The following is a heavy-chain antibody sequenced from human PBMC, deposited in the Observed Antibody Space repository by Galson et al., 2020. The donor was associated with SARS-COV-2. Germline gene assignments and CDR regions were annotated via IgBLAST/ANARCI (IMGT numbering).Heavy chain of an antibody. J-gene: IGHJ4*02. V-gene: IGHV1-24*01. Sequence: KISCKVSGYTLTELSMHWVRQAPGKGLEWMGGFDPEDGETIYAQKFQGRVTMTEDTSTDTAYMELSSLRSEDTAVYYCATSPPFGSSTSWIINWGQGTLVTVSS. D-gene: IGHD2-2*01. CDR2: FDPEDGET. CDR1: GYTLTELS. CDR3: ATSPPFGSSTSWIIN.